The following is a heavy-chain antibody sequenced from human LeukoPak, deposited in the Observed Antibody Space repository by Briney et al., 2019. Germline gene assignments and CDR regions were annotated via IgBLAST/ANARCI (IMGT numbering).Heavy chain of an antibody. CDR2: IYSSGST. V-gene: IGHV4-61*02. D-gene: IGHD3-22*01. Sequence: SETLSLTCTVSGGSISSGSYYWNWIRQPAGKGLEWIGRIYSSGSTNYNPSLKSRDTISIDTSKNLFSLKLSSVTAADTAVYYCARRNYYDSSGYYYGHAFDIWGQGTMVTVSS. CDR1: GGSISSGSYY. J-gene: IGHJ3*02. CDR3: ARRNYYDSSGYYYGHAFDI.